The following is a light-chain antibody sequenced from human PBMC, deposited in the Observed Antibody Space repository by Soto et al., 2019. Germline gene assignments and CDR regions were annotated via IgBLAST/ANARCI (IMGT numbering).Light chain of an antibody. Sequence: EIVLTQSPGTLSLSPGERATLSCRASQSVSSSYLAWYQQKPGQAPRLLIYGASSRATGIPYRFSGSGSGTDFTLTISRLEPEHFAVYYCQQYGSSPQTFGQGTKVEIK. V-gene: IGKV3-20*01. CDR3: QQYGSSPQT. CDR1: QSVSSSY. J-gene: IGKJ1*01. CDR2: GAS.